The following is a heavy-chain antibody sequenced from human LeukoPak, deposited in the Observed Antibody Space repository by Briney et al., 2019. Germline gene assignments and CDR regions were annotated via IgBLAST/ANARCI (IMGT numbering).Heavy chain of an antibody. CDR1: GFTFSHYW. D-gene: IGHD6-25*01. J-gene: IGHJ4*02. CDR2: IKHDGSAK. Sequence: GGSLRLSCGASGFTFSHYWMSWVRQAPGKGLEWVANIKHDGSAKYYVDSVKGRFTISRDNAKNSLFLQMNSLRAEDTSVYYCARDTARGDFDYWGQGTLVTVSS. V-gene: IGHV3-7*01. CDR3: ARDTARGDFDY.